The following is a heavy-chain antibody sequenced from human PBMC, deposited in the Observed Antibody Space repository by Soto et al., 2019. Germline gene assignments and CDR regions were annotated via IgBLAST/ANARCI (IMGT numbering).Heavy chain of an antibody. J-gene: IGHJ4*02. CDR3: VRDPSRRSPPDF. V-gene: IGHV3-11*05. Sequence: GVSLRLSCAASGFTFGDYYMSWIRQAPGKGLEWVSYISSTGSYTNYADSVKGRFTISRDNAKNSLYLQIYSLREEDTAVYYCVRDPSRRSPPDFWGQGTLVTVSS. CDR1: GFTFGDYY. CDR2: ISSTGSYT.